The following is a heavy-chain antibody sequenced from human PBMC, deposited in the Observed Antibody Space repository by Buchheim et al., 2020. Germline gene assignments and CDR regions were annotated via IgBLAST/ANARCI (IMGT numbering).Heavy chain of an antibody. CDR1: GFTFSSYA. CDR3: ARGGLVVVVATTPYYYYYGMDV. D-gene: IGHD2-15*01. J-gene: IGHJ6*02. CDR2: ISYDGSNK. V-gene: IGHV3-30-3*01. Sequence: QVQLVESGGGVVQPGRSLRLSCAASGFTFSSYAMHWVRQAPGKGLEWVAVISYDGSNKYYADSVKGRFTISRDNSKNTLYLQMNSLRAEDTAVYYCARGGLVVVVATTPYYYYYGMDVWGQGTT.